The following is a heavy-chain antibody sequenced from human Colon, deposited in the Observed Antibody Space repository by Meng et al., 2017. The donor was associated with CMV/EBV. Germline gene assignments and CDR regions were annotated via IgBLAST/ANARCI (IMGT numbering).Heavy chain of an antibody. CDR3: ASHTHYAGNPPGTHNC. V-gene: IGHV3-53*01. D-gene: IGHD1-14*01. J-gene: IGHJ4*02. Sequence: GESLRLSCAASGLTVNNNYMNWVRQTPGKGLEWVSVLYSDGSTLGAYTHYADSVKGRFTISRDNSKNTLYLQMNSLRAEDTAVYYCASHTHYAGNPPGTHNCWGQGTLVTVSS. CDR2: LYSDGST. CDR1: GLTVNNNY.